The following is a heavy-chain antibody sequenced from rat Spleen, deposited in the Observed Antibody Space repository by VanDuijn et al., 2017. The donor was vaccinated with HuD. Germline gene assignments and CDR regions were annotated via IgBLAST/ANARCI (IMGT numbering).Heavy chain of an antibody. CDR3: ARRLPHWYFDF. V-gene: IGHV5S13*01. CDR1: GFTFSKYW. J-gene: IGHJ1*01. CDR2: ISTGGGNT. Sequence: EVQMVESGGGLVQPGRSLKLSCVASGFTFSKYWMYWVRQAPGKGLEWVASISTGGGNTYYRDSVKGRFTISRDNAKNTLYLQLSSLKSEDTAIYYCARRLPHWYFDFWGPGTMVTVSS.